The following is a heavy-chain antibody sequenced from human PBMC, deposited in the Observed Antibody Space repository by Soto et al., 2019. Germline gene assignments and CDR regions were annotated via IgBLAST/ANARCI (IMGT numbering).Heavy chain of an antibody. CDR1: GGTFSSYA. CDR2: IIPIFGTA. J-gene: IGHJ6*02. V-gene: IGHV1-69*13. D-gene: IGHD3-3*01. Sequence: ASVKVSCKASGGTFSSYAISWVRQAPGQGLEWMGGIIPIFGTANYAQKFQGRVTITADESTSTAYMELSSLRSEETAVYYCARASWREKFTNYYYYYGMDVWGQGTTVTVSS. CDR3: ARASWREKFTNYYYYYGMDV.